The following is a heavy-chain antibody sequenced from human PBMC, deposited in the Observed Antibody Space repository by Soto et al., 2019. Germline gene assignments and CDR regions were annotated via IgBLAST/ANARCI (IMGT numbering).Heavy chain of an antibody. Sequence: SVKVSCKASGGTFSSYTISWVRQAPGQGLEWMGRIIPILGIANYAQKFQGRVTITADKSTSTAYMELSSLRSEDTAVYYCAADRGTGSDYYYYGMDVWGQGTTVTVSS. D-gene: IGHD1-1*01. CDR1: GGTFSSYT. CDR3: AADRGTGSDYYYYGMDV. J-gene: IGHJ6*02. CDR2: IIPILGIA. V-gene: IGHV1-69*02.